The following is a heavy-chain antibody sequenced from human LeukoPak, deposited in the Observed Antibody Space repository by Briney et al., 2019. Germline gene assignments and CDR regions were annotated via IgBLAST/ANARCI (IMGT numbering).Heavy chain of an antibody. J-gene: IGHJ6*03. V-gene: IGHV1-24*01. CDR3: ATASIVVVPAAIYYYMDV. D-gene: IGHD2-2*01. CDR2: FDPEDGET. Sequence: KEVEWMGGFDPEDGETIYVQKFQGRVTVTEDTSTDTAYMELSSLRSEDTAVFYCATASIVVVPAAIYYYMDVWGKGTTVTVSS.